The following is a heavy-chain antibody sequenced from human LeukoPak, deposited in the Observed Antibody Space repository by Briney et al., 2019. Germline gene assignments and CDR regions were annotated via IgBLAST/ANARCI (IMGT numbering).Heavy chain of an antibody. D-gene: IGHD3-10*01. V-gene: IGHV3-7*01. CDR2: IKQDGSEK. CDR1: GFTFSSYW. J-gene: IGHJ4*02. Sequence: PGGSLRLSCAASGFTFSSYWMSWVRQAPGKGLEWVANIKQDGSEKYYVDSVKGRFTISRDNAKNSLYLKMNSLRAEDTAVYYCARDNKGFGELTFDYWGQGTLVTVSS. CDR3: ARDNKGFGELTFDY.